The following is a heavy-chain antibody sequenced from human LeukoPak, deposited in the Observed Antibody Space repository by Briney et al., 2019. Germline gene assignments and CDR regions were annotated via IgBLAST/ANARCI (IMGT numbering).Heavy chain of an antibody. CDR3: ARVSSGSYFGYYYYYMDV. CDR2: INSDGSST. V-gene: IGHV3-74*01. CDR1: GLTFSNYW. J-gene: IGHJ6*03. D-gene: IGHD1-26*01. Sequence: GGSLRLSCAASGLTFSNYWMHWVRQAPGKGLVWVSRINSDGSSTSYADSVKGRFTISRDNAKNTLYLQMNILRAEDTAVYYCARVSSGSYFGYYYYYMDVWGKGTTVTVSS.